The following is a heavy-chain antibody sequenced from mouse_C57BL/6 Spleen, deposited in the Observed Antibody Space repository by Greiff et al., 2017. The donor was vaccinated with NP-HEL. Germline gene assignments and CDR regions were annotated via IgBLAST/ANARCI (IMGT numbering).Heavy chain of an antibody. D-gene: IGHD2-4*01. J-gene: IGHJ1*03. CDR1: GFTFSSYG. V-gene: IGHV5-6*01. CDR3: ARQRSMITPDWYFDV. CDR2: ISSGGSYT. Sequence: EVMLVESGGDLVKPGGSLKLSCAASGFTFSSYGMSWVRQTPDKRLEWVATISSGGSYTYYPDSVKGRFTISRDNAKNTLYLQMSSLKAEDTAMYYCARQRSMITPDWYFDVWGTGTTVTVSS.